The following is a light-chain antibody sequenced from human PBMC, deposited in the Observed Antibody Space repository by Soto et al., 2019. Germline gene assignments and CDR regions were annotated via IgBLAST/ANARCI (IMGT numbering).Light chain of an antibody. J-gene: IGLJ2*01. CDR1: SSDVGGYDY. CDR3: SSYAGSNILV. Sequence: QSALTQPPSASGSPGQSVTISCTGTSSDVGGYDYVSWYQQHPGKAPKLMIYEVSKRPSGVHDRFSGSKSGNTASLTVSGLQAEDEADYYCSSYAGSNILVFGGGTKPTVL. V-gene: IGLV2-8*01. CDR2: EVS.